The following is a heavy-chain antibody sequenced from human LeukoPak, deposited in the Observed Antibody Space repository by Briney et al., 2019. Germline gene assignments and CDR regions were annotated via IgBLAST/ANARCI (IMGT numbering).Heavy chain of an antibody. CDR1: GGSISSYY. CDR3: ARHSRRGMKGGYYYYAMDV. CDR2: IYYSGST. V-gene: IGHV4-59*08. J-gene: IGHJ6*02. Sequence: SETLSLTCTVAGGSISSYYWSWIRQPPGKGLEWIGDIYYSGSTNYNPSLKSRATISVDTSKNQFSLKLSSVTATDTAVYFCARHSRRGMKGGYYYYAMDVWGQGTTVTVSS. D-gene: IGHD3-16*01.